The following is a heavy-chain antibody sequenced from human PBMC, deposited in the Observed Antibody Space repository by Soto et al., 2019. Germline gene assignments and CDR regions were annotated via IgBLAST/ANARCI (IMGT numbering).Heavy chain of an antibody. CDR1: GFSLSTSGVG. V-gene: IGHV2-5*01. D-gene: IGHD2-21*02. J-gene: IGHJ5*01. CDR2: IYWNDDK. CDR3: THSACGSDCWGWFDS. Sequence: QITLKESGPTLVKPTQTLTLTCTFSGFSLSTSGVGVGWIRQPPGKALEWLALIYWNDDKRYSPSLKSRLSITEDTSKNQVVLTMTNMDPVDTATYYCTHSACGSDCWGWFDSWGQGTLVTVSS.